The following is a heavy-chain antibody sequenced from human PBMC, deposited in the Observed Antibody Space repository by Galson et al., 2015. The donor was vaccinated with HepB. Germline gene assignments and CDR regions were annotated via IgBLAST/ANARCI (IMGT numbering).Heavy chain of an antibody. Sequence: SLRLSCADSGFTFRSYSMNWVRQAPGNGLEWVSYISSSSSTINYADSVQGRFTISRDNAKNSLYLQMNSLSDEDTAVYYCARDREYYYDSSGYYKNFDYWGQGTVVTVSS. J-gene: IGHJ4*02. V-gene: IGHV3-48*02. CDR1: GFTFRSYS. CDR2: ISSSSSTI. CDR3: ARDREYYYDSSGYYKNFDY. D-gene: IGHD3-22*01.